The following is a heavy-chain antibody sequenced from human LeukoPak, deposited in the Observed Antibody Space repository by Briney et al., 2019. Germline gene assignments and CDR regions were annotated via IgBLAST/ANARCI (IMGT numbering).Heavy chain of an antibody. Sequence: GGSLRLSCAASGFTFSSYSMNWVRQAPGKGLEWVSSIGTVRRNYIYYADSVEGRFTISRDNAENSLYLQMNSLRAEDAAVYYCARVAPYDILTGYPDFDYWGQGTLVTVSS. CDR2: IGTVRRNYI. V-gene: IGHV3-21*01. D-gene: IGHD3-9*01. CDR1: GFTFSSYS. CDR3: ARVAPYDILTGYPDFDY. J-gene: IGHJ4*02.